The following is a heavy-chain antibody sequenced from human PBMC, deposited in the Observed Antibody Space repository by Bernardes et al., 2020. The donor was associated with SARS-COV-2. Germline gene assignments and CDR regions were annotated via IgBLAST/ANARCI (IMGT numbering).Heavy chain of an antibody. CDR1: GYTFNRYW. Sequence: GESLKISCKASGYTFNRYWIAWVRQMPGKGLEWMGIVYPGDSDTRDSPSFQGQVTISADKSISTAYLQWSSLKASDTAMYYCARAAVPGSSGYYEFFDLWGQGTLVTVSS. D-gene: IGHD6-19*01. CDR2: VYPGDSDT. V-gene: IGHV5-51*01. J-gene: IGHJ4*02. CDR3: ARAAVPGSSGYYEFFDL.